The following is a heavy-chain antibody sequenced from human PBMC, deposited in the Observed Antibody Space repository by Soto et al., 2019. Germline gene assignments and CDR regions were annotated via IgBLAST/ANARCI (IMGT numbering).Heavy chain of an antibody. J-gene: IGHJ6*02. V-gene: IGHV3-33*01. CDR3: ARVLGGSSSWYEGPNYYYYGMDV. Sequence: RGSLRLSSAASGFTFSSYGIPWVRQSPGKGLQSLWVIWYDGSNKYYADSVKGRFTISRDNSTNTLYLQMNSLRAEDTAVYYCARVLGGSSSWYEGPNYYYYGMDVWGQGTTVTVSS. CDR1: GFTFSSYG. D-gene: IGHD6-13*01. CDR2: IWYDGSNK.